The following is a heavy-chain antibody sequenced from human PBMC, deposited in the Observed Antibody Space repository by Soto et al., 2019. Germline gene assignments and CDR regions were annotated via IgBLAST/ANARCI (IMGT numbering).Heavy chain of an antibody. D-gene: IGHD3-10*01. CDR3: ARTYYYGSGSYYNTRPIPYYYYYGMDV. CDR2: IYYSGST. CDR1: GGSISSSSYY. V-gene: IGHV4-39*01. J-gene: IGHJ6*02. Sequence: KPSETLSLTCTVSGGSISSSSYYWGWIRQPPGKGLEWIGSIYYSGSTYYNPSLKSRVTISVDTSKNQFSLKLSSVTAADTAVYYCARTYYYGSGSYYNTRPIPYYYYYGMDVWGQGTTVTVSS.